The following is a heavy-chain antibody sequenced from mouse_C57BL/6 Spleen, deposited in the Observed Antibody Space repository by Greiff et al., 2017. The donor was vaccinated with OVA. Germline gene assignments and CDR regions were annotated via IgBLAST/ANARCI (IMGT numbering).Heavy chain of an antibody. J-gene: IGHJ2*01. CDR1: GYTFTSYW. CDR3: ARSYYGSSSYFDD. D-gene: IGHD1-1*01. CDR2: IDPSDSYT. V-gene: IGHV1-69*01. Sequence: VQLQQPGAELVMPGASVKLSCKASGYTFTSYWMHWVKQRPGQGLEWIGEIDPSDSYTNYNQKFKGKSTLTVDKSSSTAYMQLSSLTSEDSAVYYCARSYYGSSSYFDDWGQGTTLTVSS.